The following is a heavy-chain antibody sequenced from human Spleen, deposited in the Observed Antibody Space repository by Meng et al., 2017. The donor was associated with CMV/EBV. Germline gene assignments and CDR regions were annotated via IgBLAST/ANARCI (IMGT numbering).Heavy chain of an antibody. J-gene: IGHJ2*01. D-gene: IGHD2-2*02. Sequence: SVKVSCKASVGTLSSYIFSWVRQAPGQGLEWMGRITPVLGIANYAQKFLGGVSITADKSTSTVYMELSSLRYEDTAVYFCARHPYCSSASCYRDWYFDLWGRGTLVTVSS. CDR2: ITPVLGIA. CDR1: VGTLSSYI. V-gene: IGHV1-69*02. CDR3: ARHPYCSSASCYRDWYFDL.